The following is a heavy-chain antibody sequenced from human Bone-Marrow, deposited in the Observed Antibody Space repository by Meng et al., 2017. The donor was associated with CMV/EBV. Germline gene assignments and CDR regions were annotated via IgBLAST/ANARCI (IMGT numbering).Heavy chain of an antibody. Sequence: GESLKISCAASGFTFSSYWMSWVRQAPGKGLEWVANIKQDGSEKYYVDSVKGRFTISRDTAKNSVYLQMNNLRVEDTAVYYCARDWPAPFDFWGQGTVVTVSS. J-gene: IGHJ4*02. CDR3: ARDWPAPFDF. D-gene: IGHD2-15*01. V-gene: IGHV3-7*01. CDR2: IKQDGSEK. CDR1: GFTFSSYW.